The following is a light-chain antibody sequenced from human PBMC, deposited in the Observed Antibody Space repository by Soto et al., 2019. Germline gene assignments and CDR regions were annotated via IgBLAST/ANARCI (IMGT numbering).Light chain of an antibody. V-gene: IGLV2-14*01. Sequence: QSALTQPASVSGSPGQSITISCTGTSSDVGGYNYVSWYQQHPGKAPKLMIYDVSNRPSGVSNRFSGSKSGNTAFLIISGLQAEDEADYYCSSYSSSSTLVFGGGTKPTV. CDR2: DVS. J-gene: IGLJ2*01. CDR1: SSDVGGYNY. CDR3: SSYSSSSTLV.